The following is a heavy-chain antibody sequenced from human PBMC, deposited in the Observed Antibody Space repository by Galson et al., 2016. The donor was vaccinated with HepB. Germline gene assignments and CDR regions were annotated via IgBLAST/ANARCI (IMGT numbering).Heavy chain of an antibody. CDR2: ISSNGGST. V-gene: IGHV3-64*01. J-gene: IGHJ3*01. CDR1: GFTFSSYP. D-gene: IGHD5-12*01. CDR3: ARVGYSAYAPRTLDGFDV. Sequence: SLRLSCAASGFTFSSYPIHWVRQAPGKGLEFVSAISSNGGSTYHANSVKGRFTISRDNSKNTLYLQMGSLRTEDTAIYHCARVGYSAYAPRTLDGFDVWGQGTMVTVSS.